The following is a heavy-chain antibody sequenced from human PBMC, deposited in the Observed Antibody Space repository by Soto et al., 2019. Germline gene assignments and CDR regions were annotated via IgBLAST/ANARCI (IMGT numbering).Heavy chain of an antibody. D-gene: IGHD2-8*02. V-gene: IGHV3-23*01. CDR1: GFPLSTYG. Sequence: EVQLLESGGGLVQPGGSLRLSCAASGFPLSTYGMTLVRQAPGKGLEWVSAITGTGGNTYYVDSVNGRFTSSRDNSKNMLYLQVNSLRVEDTAVYYCARIRVYWYGLDVWGQGTAVSVSS. CDR3: ARIRVYWYGLDV. CDR2: ITGTGGNT. J-gene: IGHJ6*02.